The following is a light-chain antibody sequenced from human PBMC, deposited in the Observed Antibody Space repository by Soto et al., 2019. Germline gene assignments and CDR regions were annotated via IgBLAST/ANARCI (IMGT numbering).Light chain of an antibody. CDR2: DVR. Sequence: QSALTQPASVSGSPGQSITISCIGTSSDLGTYNYVSWYQQHPDKAPKLIIYDVRYRPSGVSDRFSGSKSGDTASLAMSGLQSEDEADYYCAAWDDSLNGYVFGTGTKLTVL. CDR1: SSDLGTYNY. J-gene: IGLJ1*01. V-gene: IGLV2-14*03. CDR3: AAWDDSLNGYV.